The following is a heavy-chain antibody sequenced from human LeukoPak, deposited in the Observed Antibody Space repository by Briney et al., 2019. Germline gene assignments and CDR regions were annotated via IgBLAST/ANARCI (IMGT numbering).Heavy chain of an antibody. CDR2: IYYSGST. CDR3: ARRVGATSPPDY. V-gene: IGHV4-59*01. J-gene: IGHJ4*02. CDR1: GGSISSYY. Sequence: SSETLSLTCTVSGGSISSYYWSWIRQPPGKGLEWIGYIYYSGSTNYNPSLKSRVTISVDTSKNQFSLKLSSVTAADTAVYYCARRVGATSPPDYWGQGTLVTVSS. D-gene: IGHD1-26*01.